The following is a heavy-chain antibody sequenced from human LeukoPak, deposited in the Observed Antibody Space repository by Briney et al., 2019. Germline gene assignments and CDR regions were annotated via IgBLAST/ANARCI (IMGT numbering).Heavy chain of an antibody. Sequence: PGGSLRLPCAASGFTFSNAWMSWVRQAPGKGLEWVSSINPSSNYIYYTDSVKGRFTVSRDNAKNSLFLQMNSLRAEDTAVYYCAKRGGYSSSFYFDYWGQGTLVTVSS. J-gene: IGHJ4*02. CDR2: INPSSNYI. CDR3: AKRGGYSSSFYFDY. CDR1: GFTFSNAW. V-gene: IGHV3-21*01. D-gene: IGHD6-13*01.